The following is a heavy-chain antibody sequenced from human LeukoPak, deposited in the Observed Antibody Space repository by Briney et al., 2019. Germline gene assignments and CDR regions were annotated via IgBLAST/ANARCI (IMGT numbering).Heavy chain of an antibody. CDR2: INPNNGGT. V-gene: IGHV1-2*02. CDR3: ARDSSGAGGWFDP. Sequence: ASVTVSCTSSVYTFTFYYMHWVRQAPGQGPEWMGWINPNNGGTFYAQNFQGRVTMTRDTSITTAYMELSSLRSDDTAVYYCARDSSGAGGWFDPWGQGTQVTVSS. J-gene: IGHJ5*02. CDR1: VYTFTFYY. D-gene: IGHD1-1*01.